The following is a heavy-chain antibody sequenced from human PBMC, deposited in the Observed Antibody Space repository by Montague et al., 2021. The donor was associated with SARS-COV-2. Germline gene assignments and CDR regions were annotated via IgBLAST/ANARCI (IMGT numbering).Heavy chain of an antibody. D-gene: IGHD3-22*01. Sequence: TLSLTCTVSGGSISSSGYYWGWIRQPPGKGLEWIGYIYYSGSTYYNPSLKSRVTISVDTSKNQFSLKLSSVTAADTAVYYCARQEYYYDSSGYGRIDWFDPWGQGTLVTVSS. V-gene: IGHV4-30-4*08. CDR1: GGSISSSGYY. CDR2: IYYSGST. J-gene: IGHJ5*02. CDR3: ARQEYYYDSSGYGRIDWFDP.